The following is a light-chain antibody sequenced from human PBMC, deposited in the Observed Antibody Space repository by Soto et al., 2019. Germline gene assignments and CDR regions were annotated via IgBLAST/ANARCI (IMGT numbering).Light chain of an antibody. J-gene: IGKJ5*01. CDR1: QSISSW. CDR2: KAS. Sequence: MYKSPSTLSATIRDRVTITCRASQSISSWLAWYQQKPGKAPKLLIYKASSLESGVPSRFSGSGSGTEFTLTISSLQPDDFATYYCQQRSNWPPIPFGQGARLDIK. V-gene: IGKV1-5*03. CDR3: QQRSNWPPIP.